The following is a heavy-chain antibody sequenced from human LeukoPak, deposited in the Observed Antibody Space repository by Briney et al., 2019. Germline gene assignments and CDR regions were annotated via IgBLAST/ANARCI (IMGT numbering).Heavy chain of an antibody. J-gene: IGHJ3*02. CDR2: IYYSGST. CDR3: ARRIVGATAFAFDI. D-gene: IGHD1-26*01. Sequence: PSETLSLTCTVSGGSISSSTYYWGWIRQPPGKGLEWIGIIYYSGSTYYNPSLKSRVTISVDTSKNQFSLKLSSVTAADTAVYYCARRIVGATAFAFDIWGQGTMVTVSS. V-gene: IGHV4-39*01. CDR1: GGSISSSTYY.